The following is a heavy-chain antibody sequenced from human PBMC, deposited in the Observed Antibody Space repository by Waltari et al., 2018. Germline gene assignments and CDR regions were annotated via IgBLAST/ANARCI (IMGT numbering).Heavy chain of an antibody. CDR3: AREFVGAYAAFDI. CDR1: GGSISSYY. J-gene: IGHJ3*02. D-gene: IGHD1-26*01. CDR2: IYYSGST. Sequence: QVQLQESGPGLVQPSETLSLTCTVSGGSISSYYWRWIRQPPGKGLEWIGYIYYSGSTNYNPSLKSRVTISVDTSKNQFSLKLSSVTAADTAVYYCAREFVGAYAAFDIWGQGTMVTVSS. V-gene: IGHV4-59*01.